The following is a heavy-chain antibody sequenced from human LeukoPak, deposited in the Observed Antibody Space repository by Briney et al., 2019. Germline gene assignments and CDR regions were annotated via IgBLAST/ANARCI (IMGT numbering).Heavy chain of an antibody. CDR1: GDSISSSSYY. D-gene: IGHD5-18*01. Sequence: SETLSLTCSVSGDSISSSSYYWSWIRQPAGNGLEWIGRIYTSGSTNYNPSLKSRVTISVDTSKNQFSLKLSSVTAADTAVYYCARTTEGGYTYDYFYYYYMDVWGKGTTVTISS. V-gene: IGHV4-61*02. CDR3: ARTTEGGYTYDYFYYYYMDV. J-gene: IGHJ6*03. CDR2: IYTSGST.